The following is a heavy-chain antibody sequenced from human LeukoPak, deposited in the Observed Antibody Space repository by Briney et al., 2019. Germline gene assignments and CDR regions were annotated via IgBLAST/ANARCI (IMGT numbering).Heavy chain of an antibody. CDR3: ARDSEATMGIDY. D-gene: IGHD5-12*01. CDR1: GFTFSSYS. CDR2: ISSSSSYI. V-gene: IGHV3-21*03. Sequence: GGSLRLSCAASGFTFSSYSMNWVRQAPGKGLEWVSYISSSSSYIYYADSVKGRFTISRDNAKNSLYLQMNSLRAEDTAVYYCARDSEATMGIDYWGQGTLVTVSS. J-gene: IGHJ4*02.